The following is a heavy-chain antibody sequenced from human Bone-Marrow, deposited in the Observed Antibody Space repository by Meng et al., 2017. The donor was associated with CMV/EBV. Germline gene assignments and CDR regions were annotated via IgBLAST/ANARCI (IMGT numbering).Heavy chain of an antibody. V-gene: IGHV4-34*01. Sequence: HGQLQQGGAGRLKPPETLSLTCAVYGGSFSGYYWSGIRQPPGKGLEWIGEINHSGSTNYNPSLKSRVTISVDTSKNQFSLKLSSVTAADTAVYYCARKSTYSSSWYVSKWGQGTLVTVFS. J-gene: IGHJ4*02. D-gene: IGHD6-13*01. CDR3: ARKSTYSSSWYVSK. CDR1: GGSFSGYY. CDR2: INHSGST.